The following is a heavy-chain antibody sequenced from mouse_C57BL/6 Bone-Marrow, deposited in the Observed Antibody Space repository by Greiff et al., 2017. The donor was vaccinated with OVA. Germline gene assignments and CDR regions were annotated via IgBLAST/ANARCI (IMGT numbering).Heavy chain of an antibody. CDR3: AREVSYDYPFDG. J-gene: IGHJ2*01. CDR2: INPSSGYT. D-gene: IGHD2-4*01. CDR1: GYTFTSYT. V-gene: IGHV1-4*01. Sequence: VQLQQSGAELARPGASVKMSCKASGYTFTSYTMHWVKQRPGQGLEWIGYINPSSGYTKYNQKFKDKATLTADKSSSTAYMQLSSLTSEDSAVYYCAREVSYDYPFDGWGQGTTLTVSS.